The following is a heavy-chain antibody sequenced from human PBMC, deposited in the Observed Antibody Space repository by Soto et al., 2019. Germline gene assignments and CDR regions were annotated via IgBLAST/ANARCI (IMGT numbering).Heavy chain of an antibody. Sequence: SVKVSCQASGGTFSSYAISWVRQAPGQGLEWMGGIIPIFGTANYAQKFQGRVTITADESTSTAYMELSSLRSEDTAVYYCARVSCETSCYSSYYYGMDVWGQGTTVTVSS. V-gene: IGHV1-69*13. CDR1: GGTFSSYA. J-gene: IGHJ6*02. CDR2: IIPIFGTA. CDR3: ARVSCETSCYSSYYYGMDV. D-gene: IGHD2-2*01.